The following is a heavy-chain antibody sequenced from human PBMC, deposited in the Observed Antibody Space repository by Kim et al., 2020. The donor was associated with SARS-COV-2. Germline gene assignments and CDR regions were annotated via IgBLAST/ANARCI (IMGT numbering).Heavy chain of an antibody. CDR1: GFTFSSYW. CDR2: IKGDGSDT. V-gene: IGHV3-74*01. Sequence: GGSLRLSCEASGFTFSSYWMNWVRQGPGKGLVWVSRIKGDGSDTHYADFVKGRFTISRDNAKNTLHLQLNSLGVKETATYYCARGSFQQGFDPWGQGTLVTVSS. CDR3: ARGSFQQGFDP. D-gene: IGHD6-13*01. J-gene: IGHJ5*02.